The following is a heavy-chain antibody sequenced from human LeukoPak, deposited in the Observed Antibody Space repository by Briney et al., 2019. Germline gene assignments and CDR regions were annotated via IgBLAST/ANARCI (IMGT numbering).Heavy chain of an antibody. V-gene: IGHV1-18*01. CDR3: ARERLDYDILTGNDY. Sequence: GASVKVSCKASGYTFTSYGISWVRQAPGQGLEWMGWISAHNGNTNYAQKLQGRVTMTTDTSTSTAYMELSSLRSEDTAVYYCARERLDYDILTGNDYWGQGTLVTVSS. CDR2: ISAHNGNT. J-gene: IGHJ4*02. D-gene: IGHD3-9*01. CDR1: GYTFTSYG.